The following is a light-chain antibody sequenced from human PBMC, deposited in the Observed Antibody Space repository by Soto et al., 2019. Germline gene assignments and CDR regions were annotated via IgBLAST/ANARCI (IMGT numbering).Light chain of an antibody. CDR3: SSYTSSSTRV. CDR2: EVS. J-gene: IGLJ1*01. Sequence: QSALTQPASVSGSPGQSITISCTGTSSDVGGYNYVSWYQQHPGKAPKVMIYEVSKRPSGVSNRFSGSKSGNTASLTISGLQAEDEADYYCSSYTSSSTRVFGTGTNVTVL. V-gene: IGLV2-14*01. CDR1: SSDVGGYNY.